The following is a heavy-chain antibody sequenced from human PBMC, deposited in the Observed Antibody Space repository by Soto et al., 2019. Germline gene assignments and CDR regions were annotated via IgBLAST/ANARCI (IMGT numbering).Heavy chain of an antibody. CDR1: GFTLSDHY. V-gene: IGHV3-11*06. Sequence: VGSLRLSCAASGFTLSDHYMSWIRQAPGKGLEWVSSISSSSSYIYYADSVKGRFTISRDNAKNSLYLQMNSLRAEDTAVYYCARDGGSSSWSSFYYYYGMDVWGQGTTVTVSS. J-gene: IGHJ6*02. D-gene: IGHD6-13*01. CDR3: ARDGGSSSWSSFYYYYGMDV. CDR2: ISSSSSYI.